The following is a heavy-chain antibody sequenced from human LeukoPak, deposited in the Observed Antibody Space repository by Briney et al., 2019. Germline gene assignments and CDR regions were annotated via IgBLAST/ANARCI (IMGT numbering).Heavy chain of an antibody. D-gene: IGHD3-10*01. CDR1: GGSISSGGYS. Sequence: SETLSLTCAVSGGSISSGGYSWSWIRQPPGKGLEWIGYIYHSGSTYYNPSLKSRVTISVDRSKNQFSLKLSSVTAADTAVYYCARSNGWGSYYKRAYYFDYWGQGTLVTVSS. CDR3: ARSNGWGSYYKRAYYFDY. CDR2: IYHSGST. J-gene: IGHJ4*02. V-gene: IGHV4-30-2*01.